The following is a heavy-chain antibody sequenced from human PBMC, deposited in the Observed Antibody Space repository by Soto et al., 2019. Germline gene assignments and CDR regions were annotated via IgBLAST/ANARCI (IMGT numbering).Heavy chain of an antibody. CDR2: IWYDGSNK. Sequence: QVQLVESGGGVVQPGRSLRLSCAASGFTFSGYGMHWVRQAPGKGLEWVAVIWYDGSNKYYADSVKGRFTISRDNSKNTLYLQMNSLRAEDTAVFYCARLRYYDSSAYLDYWGQGTLVTVSS. V-gene: IGHV3-33*01. CDR1: GFTFSGYG. CDR3: ARLRYYDSSAYLDY. J-gene: IGHJ4*02. D-gene: IGHD3-22*01.